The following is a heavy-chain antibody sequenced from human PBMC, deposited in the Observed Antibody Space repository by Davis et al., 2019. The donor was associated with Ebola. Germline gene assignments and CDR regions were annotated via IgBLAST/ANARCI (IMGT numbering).Heavy chain of an antibody. CDR2: ISAYNGNT. D-gene: IGHD6-19*01. V-gene: IGHV1-18*01. Sequence: AASVKVSCKASGYTFTSYGISWVRQAPGQGLEWMGWISAYNGNTNYAQKLQGRVTMTTDTSTSTAYMELRSLRSEDTAVYYCARDRSLAVANWFDPWGQGTLVTVSS. J-gene: IGHJ5*02. CDR1: GYTFTSYG. CDR3: ARDRSLAVANWFDP.